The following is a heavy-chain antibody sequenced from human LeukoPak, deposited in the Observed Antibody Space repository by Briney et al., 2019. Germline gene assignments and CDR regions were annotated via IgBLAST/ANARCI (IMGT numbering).Heavy chain of an antibody. CDR3: AELGITMIGGV. J-gene: IGHJ6*04. D-gene: IGHD3-10*02. Sequence: GGSLRLSCAASGFTFRSYWMHWVRQAPGKGLVWVSRVSSDGSITAYADSVKGRFTISRDNAKNSLYLQMNSLRAEDTAVYYCAELGITMIGGVWGKGTTVTISS. CDR2: VSSDGSIT. V-gene: IGHV3-74*01. CDR1: GFTFRSYW.